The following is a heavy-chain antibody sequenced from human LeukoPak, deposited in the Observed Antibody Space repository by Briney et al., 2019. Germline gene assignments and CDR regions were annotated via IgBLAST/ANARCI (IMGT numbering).Heavy chain of an antibody. D-gene: IGHD3-10*01. CDR1: GYSISSGYY. CDR3: ARLGFGELLPPFDY. CDR2: IYHSGST. J-gene: IGHJ4*02. Sequence: SETLSLTCAVSGYSISSGYYWGWIRQPPGKGLEWVGSIYHSGSTYYNPSLKSRVTISVDTSKTQFSLKLSSVTAADTAVYYCARLGFGELLPPFDYWGQGTLVTVSS. V-gene: IGHV4-38-2*01.